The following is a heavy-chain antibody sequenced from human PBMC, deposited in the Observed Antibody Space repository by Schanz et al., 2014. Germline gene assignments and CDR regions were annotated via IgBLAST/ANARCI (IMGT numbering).Heavy chain of an antibody. J-gene: IGHJ3*02. CDR1: GFTFSSYG. CDR2: IWFDGNNK. Sequence: QVQLVESGGGVVQPGRSLRLSCATSGFTFSSYGMHWVRQAPGKGLEWVAVIWFDGNNKYYADSVKGRFTISRDNAKNSLYLEMTSLRGEDTAVYYCARENLNWEAFDIWGQGTMVTVSS. V-gene: IGHV3-33*01. CDR3: ARENLNWEAFDI. D-gene: IGHD7-27*01.